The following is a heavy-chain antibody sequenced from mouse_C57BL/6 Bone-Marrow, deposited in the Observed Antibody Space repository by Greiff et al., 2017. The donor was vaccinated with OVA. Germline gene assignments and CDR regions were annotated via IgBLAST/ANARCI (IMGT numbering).Heavy chain of an antibody. Sequence: EVKLEESGPGLVKPSQSLSLTCSVTGYSITSGYYWNWIRQFPGNKLEWMGYISYDGSNNYNPSLKNRISITRDTSKNQFFLKLNSVTTEDTATYYCAREGTNILYYYAMDYWGQGTSVTVSS. J-gene: IGHJ4*01. D-gene: IGHD1-3*01. CDR3: AREGTNILYYYAMDY. V-gene: IGHV3-6*01. CDR1: GYSITSGYY. CDR2: ISYDGSN.